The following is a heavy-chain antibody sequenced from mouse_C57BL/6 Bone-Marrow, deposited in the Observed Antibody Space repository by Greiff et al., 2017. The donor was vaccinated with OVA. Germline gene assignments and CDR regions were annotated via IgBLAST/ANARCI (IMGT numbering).Heavy chain of an antibody. CDR3: ARHDYAGWYCDV. CDR1: GFTFSDYG. CDR2: ISNLAYSI. V-gene: IGHV5-15*01. Sequence: EVQLVESGGGLVQPGGSLKLSCAASGFTFSDYGMAWVRQAPRTGPEWVAFISNLAYSIYYADTVTGRFTITREKAKNTLYLEMSSLRSEDTARDCCARHDYAGWYCDVWGTGTTVTVSS. J-gene: IGHJ1*03. D-gene: IGHD1-1*02.